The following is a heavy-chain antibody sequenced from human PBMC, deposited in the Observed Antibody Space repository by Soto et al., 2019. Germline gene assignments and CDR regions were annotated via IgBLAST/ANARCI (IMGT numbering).Heavy chain of an antibody. CDR1: GSTFSTYA. D-gene: IGHD2-15*01. V-gene: IGHV3-23*01. CDR3: AKADLLGYCTGGSCYSLDY. Sequence: EVQVLESGGGLVQPGGSLRLSCAASGSTFSTYAMSWVRQAPGKGLEWVSGISGGGGSTYYADSVKGRFTISRDNSKNTLYLQMNSLRAEDTAVYYCAKADLLGYCTGGSCYSLDYWGQGTLVTVSS. CDR2: ISGGGGST. J-gene: IGHJ4*02.